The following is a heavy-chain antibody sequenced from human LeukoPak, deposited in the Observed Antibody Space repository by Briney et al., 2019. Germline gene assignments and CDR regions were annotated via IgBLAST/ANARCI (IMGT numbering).Heavy chain of an antibody. V-gene: IGHV3-15*01. CDR3: STVRGRYYYYALDF. CDR1: GFTFSSYA. J-gene: IGHJ6*02. D-gene: IGHD3-16*01. Sequence: PGGSLRLSCAASGFTFSSYAMSWVRQAPGKGLEWVGRIKSEADDGATDYAAPVKGRFTIARDDSKSTLYLQMNSLKIEDTGVYYCSTVRGRYYYYALDFWGQGTTVTVSS. CDR2: IKSEADDGAT.